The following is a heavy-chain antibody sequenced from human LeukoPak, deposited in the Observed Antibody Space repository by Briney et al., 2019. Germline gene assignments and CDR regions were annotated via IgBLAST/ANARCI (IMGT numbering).Heavy chain of an antibody. J-gene: IGHJ3*02. CDR2: IWCDGSNK. CDR3: ARDDLSSGLGDDAFDI. CDR1: GFTFSSYG. D-gene: IGHD3-22*01. V-gene: IGHV3-33*01. Sequence: GGSLRLSCAASGFTFSSYGMHWVRQAPGKGLEWVAVIWCDGSNKYYADPVKGRFTISRDNSKNTLYLQMNSLRAEDTAVYYCARDDLSSGLGDDAFDIWGQGTMVTVSS.